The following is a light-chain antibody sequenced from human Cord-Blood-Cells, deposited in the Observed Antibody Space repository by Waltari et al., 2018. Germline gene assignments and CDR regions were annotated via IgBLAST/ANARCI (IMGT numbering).Light chain of an antibody. V-gene: IGKV3-11*01. J-gene: IGKJ4*01. CDR3: QQRSNWPPNT. CDR2: DAS. CDR1: QSVSSY. Sequence: DIVLTQSPATLSLSPGERATLSCRASQSVSSYLAWYQQKHGQAPRLLIYDASNRATGIPARFSGSGSGTDFTLTISSLEPEDFAVYYCQQRSNWPPNTFGGGTKVEIK.